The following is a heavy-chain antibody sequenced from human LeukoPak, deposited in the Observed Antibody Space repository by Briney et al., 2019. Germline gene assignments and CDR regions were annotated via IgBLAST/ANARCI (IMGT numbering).Heavy chain of an antibody. CDR3: ARGLGMFDY. CDR1: GGSISSGSYY. Sequence: PSQTLSLTCTVSGGSISSGSYYWSWIRQPAGKGLEWIGRIYTSGSTNYNPSLKSRVTISVDTSKNQFSLKLSSVTAADTAVYYCARGLGMFDYWGQGTLVTVSS. J-gene: IGHJ4*02. D-gene: IGHD7-27*01. CDR2: IYTSGST. V-gene: IGHV4-61*02.